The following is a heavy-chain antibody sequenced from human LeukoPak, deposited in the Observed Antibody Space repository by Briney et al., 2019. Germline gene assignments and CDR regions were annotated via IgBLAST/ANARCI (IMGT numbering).Heavy chain of an antibody. D-gene: IGHD6-13*01. CDR2: INHSGSP. Sequence: SETLSLTCAVYGGSFRGYYWSWIRQPPGKGLEWIGAINHSGSPNYNPSRKSRVTISVDTSKNQFSLKLSSVTGAATAVYYCARGHMAAARSLFDPGGQRCLVTVHS. V-gene: IGHV4-34*01. CDR1: GGSFRGYY. CDR3: ARGHMAAARSLFDP. J-gene: IGHJ5*02.